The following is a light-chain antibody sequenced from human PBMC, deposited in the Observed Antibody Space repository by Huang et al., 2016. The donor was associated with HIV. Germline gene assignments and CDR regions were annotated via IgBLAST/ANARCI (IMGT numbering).Light chain of an antibody. V-gene: IGKV3-11*01. Sequence: IVLTQSPATLSLSPGERAILSCRASQNVRTYLAWYQQKPGQAPRLLIHDASKRANGIPTRFSGSGSGTDFTLTISSLEPEDFAVYYCQHRGTWPPYTCGQGTKLEIK. CDR1: QNVRTY. CDR3: QHRGTWPPYT. J-gene: IGKJ2*01. CDR2: DAS.